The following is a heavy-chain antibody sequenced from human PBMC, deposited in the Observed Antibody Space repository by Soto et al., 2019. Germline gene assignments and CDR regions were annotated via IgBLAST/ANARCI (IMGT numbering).Heavy chain of an antibody. CDR2: ISAYNGNT. J-gene: IGHJ5*02. V-gene: IGHV1-18*01. CDR3: ARGGLSSSLGDWFDP. D-gene: IGHD6-13*01. Sequence: VASVKVSCKASGYTFTSYGISWVRQAPGQGLEWMGWISAYNGNTNYAQKLQGRVTMTTDTSTSTAYMELRSLRSDDTAVYYCARGGLSSSLGDWFDPWGQGTLVTVSS. CDR1: GYTFTSYG.